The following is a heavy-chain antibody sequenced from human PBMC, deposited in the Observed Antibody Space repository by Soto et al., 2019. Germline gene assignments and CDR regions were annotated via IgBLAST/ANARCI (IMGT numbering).Heavy chain of an antibody. CDR2: IYYSGST. Sequence: QVQLQESGPGLVKPSQILSLTCTVSGGSISSGGYYWSWIRQHPGKGLEWIGYIYYSGSTYYNPSLKSRVTISVDTSKNQFSLKLSSVTAADTAVYYCARAVTDPRSYYYYYGMDVWGQGTTVTVSS. J-gene: IGHJ6*02. CDR1: GGSISSGGYY. D-gene: IGHD4-4*01. V-gene: IGHV4-31*03. CDR3: ARAVTDPRSYYYYYGMDV.